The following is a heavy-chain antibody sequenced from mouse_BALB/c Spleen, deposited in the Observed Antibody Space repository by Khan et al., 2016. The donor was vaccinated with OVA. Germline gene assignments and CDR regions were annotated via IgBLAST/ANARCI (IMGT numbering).Heavy chain of an antibody. D-gene: IGHD2-1*01. V-gene: IGHV10-1*02. CDR1: GFTFKIYA. CDR3: VRHELDGNYVFAY. CDR2: IRSKSNNYVT. J-gene: IGHJ3*01. Sequence: EVELVESGGGLVRPKGSLKLSCAASGFTFKIYAMNWVRQAPGKGLEWVARIRSKSNNYVTYYADSVKDRFTISRNDSQSMLYLQMNNLKTEDTAMYYCVRHELDGNYVFAYWGQGTLVTVSA.